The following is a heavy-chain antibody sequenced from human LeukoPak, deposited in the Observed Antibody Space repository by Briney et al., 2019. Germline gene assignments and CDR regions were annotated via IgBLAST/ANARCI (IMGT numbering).Heavy chain of an antibody. Sequence: SETLSLTCAVYGGSFSGYYWSWIRQPPGKGLEWIGEINHSGSTNYNPSLKSRVTISVDTSKNQFSLKLSSVTAADTAVYYCVRRRFLEWFYYYYGMDVWGQGTTITVSS. CDR1: GGSFSGYY. V-gene: IGHV4-34*01. CDR3: VRRRFLEWFYYYYGMDV. CDR2: INHSGST. J-gene: IGHJ6*02. D-gene: IGHD3-3*01.